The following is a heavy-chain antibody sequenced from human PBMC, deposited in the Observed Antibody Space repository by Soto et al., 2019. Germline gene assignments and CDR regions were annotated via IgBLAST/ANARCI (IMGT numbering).Heavy chain of an antibody. V-gene: IGHV1-46*01. D-gene: IGHD1-26*01. J-gene: IGHJ5*01. CDR3: ARATELGSDS. Sequence: XSVKVSCQASVYTFTSYYMHWVRQAPGQGLEWMGIINPSGGSTSYAQKFQGRVTMTRDTSTSTVYMELSSLRSEDTAVYYCARATELGSDSWGQGTLVTVSS. CDR2: INPSGGST. CDR1: VYTFTSYY.